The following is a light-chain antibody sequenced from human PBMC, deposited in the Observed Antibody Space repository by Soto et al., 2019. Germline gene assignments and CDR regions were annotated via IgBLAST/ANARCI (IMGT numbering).Light chain of an antibody. CDR1: NSNVGAGFA. Sequence: QSVLTQPPSVSGAPGQRVAISCTGNNSNVGAGFAVHWYQHHPGTAPKLLIYHNTNRPSGVPDRFSGSKTGPSASLAITGLQAEDDADYYCQSFDTSLSGYVFGTGTKLTVL. CDR3: QSFDTSLSGYV. V-gene: IGLV1-40*01. CDR2: HNT. J-gene: IGLJ1*01.